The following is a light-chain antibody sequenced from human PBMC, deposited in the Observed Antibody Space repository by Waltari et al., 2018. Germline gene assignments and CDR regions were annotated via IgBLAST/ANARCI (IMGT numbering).Light chain of an antibody. CDR1: SLRHYY. J-gene: IGLJ1*01. CDR2: GKN. V-gene: IGLV3-19*01. CDR3: NSRDSNGNPFV. Sequence: SSELTQDPAVSVALGQTVRITCQGDSLRHYYANWYRQKPGQAPHLVMHGKNNRPSGIPDRFSGSYSGDTASLTITGAQAEDEADYYCNSRDSNGNPFVFGPATKVTVL.